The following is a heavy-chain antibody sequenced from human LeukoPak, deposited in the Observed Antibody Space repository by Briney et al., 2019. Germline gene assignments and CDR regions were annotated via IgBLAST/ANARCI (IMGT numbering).Heavy chain of an antibody. V-gene: IGHV3-9*01. Sequence: GGSLRLSCAASGFTFDDYAIHWVRQAPGKGLEWVSGISYNSGSIGYADSVKGRFTISRDNAKNSLYQQMNSLRAEDTALYYCAKDGGNYYNRKYYFDYWGQGTLVTVSS. J-gene: IGHJ4*02. CDR3: AKDGGNYYNRKYYFDY. D-gene: IGHD3-22*01. CDR1: GFTFDDYA. CDR2: ISYNSGSI.